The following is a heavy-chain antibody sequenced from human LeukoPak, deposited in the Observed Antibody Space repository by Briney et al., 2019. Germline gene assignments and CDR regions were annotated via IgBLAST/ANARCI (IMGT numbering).Heavy chain of an antibody. V-gene: IGHV3-23*01. CDR1: GFTFSSYA. D-gene: IGHD3-22*01. CDR3: AKDRPDYYGSNGHYYKLNGDC. J-gene: IGHJ4*02. Sequence: GGSLRLSCAASGFTFSSYAMSWVRQAPGKGLEWVSSITSSGAATYYADSVKGRFTISRDNSDNTLYLQMNSLRAEDTAVYYCAKDRPDYYGSNGHYYKLNGDCWGQGTLVTVSS. CDR2: ITSSGAAT.